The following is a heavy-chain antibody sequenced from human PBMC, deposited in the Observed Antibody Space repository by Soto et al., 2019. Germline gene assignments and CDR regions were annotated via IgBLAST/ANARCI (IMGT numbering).Heavy chain of an antibody. CDR2: INHSGST. Sequence: SETLSLTCAVYGGSLSGYYWSWIRQPPGKGLEWIGEINHSGSTNYNPSLKSRVTISVDTSKNQFSLKLSSVTAADTAVYYCARGPRYNWNDVLDYWGQGTLVTVSS. CDR1: GGSLSGYY. CDR3: ARGPRYNWNDVLDY. V-gene: IGHV4-34*01. J-gene: IGHJ4*02. D-gene: IGHD1-20*01.